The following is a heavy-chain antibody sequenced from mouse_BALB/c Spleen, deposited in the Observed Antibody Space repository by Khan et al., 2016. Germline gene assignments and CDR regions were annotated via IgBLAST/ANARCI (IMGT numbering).Heavy chain of an antibody. Sequence: VQLQESGPGLVAPSQSLSITCTVSVFSLTNSGVHWVRQPPRKGLDWLGVIWAGGSTDYNSALMSRLSITRDTTQNQVFLKMNSLQTDDTAMYYCARDDQDFDAWFASWGQGTLVTVSA. V-gene: IGHV2-9*02. J-gene: IGHJ3*01. CDR3: ARDDQDFDAWFAS. CDR1: VFSLTNSG. CDR2: IWAGGST.